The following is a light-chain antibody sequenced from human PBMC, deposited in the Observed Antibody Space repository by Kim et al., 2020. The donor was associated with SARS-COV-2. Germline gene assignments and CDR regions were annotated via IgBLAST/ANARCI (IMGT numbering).Light chain of an antibody. Sequence: GQRAPIPCTARSANIGTNTVNRYQHPPGTAPNVLIYGDNQRPSGVPDRFSGSKSGTSASLAISGLQSEDEADYYCGAWDDSLNGNVFGTGTKVTVL. J-gene: IGLJ1*01. CDR3: GAWDDSLNGNV. V-gene: IGLV1-44*01. CDR1: SANIGTNT. CDR2: GDN.